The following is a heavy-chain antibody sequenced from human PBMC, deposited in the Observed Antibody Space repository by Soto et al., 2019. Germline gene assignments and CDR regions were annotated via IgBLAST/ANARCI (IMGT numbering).Heavy chain of an antibody. Sequence: EVQLVESGGGLVQPGGSLRLSCAASGFTFSSYSMNWVRQARGKGLEWVSYISSSSSTIYYADSVKGRFTISRDNAKNLLYLQMNSLRAEDTAVYYCARHPERIAEIGWFDPWGQGTLVTVSS. V-gene: IGHV3-48*01. CDR1: GFTFSSYS. D-gene: IGHD6-13*01. CDR3: ARHPERIAEIGWFDP. CDR2: ISSSSSTI. J-gene: IGHJ5*02.